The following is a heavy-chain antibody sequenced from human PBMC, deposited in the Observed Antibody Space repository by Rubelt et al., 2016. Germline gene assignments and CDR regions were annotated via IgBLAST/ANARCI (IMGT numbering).Heavy chain of an antibody. D-gene: IGHD3-10*01. CDR3: ARTGRLDYYGSGSKFIDY. J-gene: IGHJ4*02. Sequence: NSGNTGYAQKFQGRVTMTKNTSISTAYMELSSLRSEDTAVYYCARTGRLDYYGSGSKFIDYWGQGTLVTVSS. CDR2: NSGNT. V-gene: IGHV1-8*01.